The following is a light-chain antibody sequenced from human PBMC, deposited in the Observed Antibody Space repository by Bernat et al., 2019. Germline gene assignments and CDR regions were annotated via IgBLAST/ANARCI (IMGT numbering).Light chain of an antibody. CDR2: DVS. CDR3: SSYAGSNNYV. V-gene: IGLV2-8*01. CDR1: GSDVADYNY. Sequence: QSALTQPPSASGSPGQSVTISCTGTGSDVADYNYVSWYQQHPGKAPKLMIYDVSKRPSGVPDRFSGSKSGNTASLTVSGLQAEDEADYYCSSYAGSNNYVFGTGTKVTVL. J-gene: IGLJ1*01.